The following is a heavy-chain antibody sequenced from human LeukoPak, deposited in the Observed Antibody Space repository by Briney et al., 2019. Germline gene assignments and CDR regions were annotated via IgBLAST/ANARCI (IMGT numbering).Heavy chain of an antibody. D-gene: IGHD2-15*01. J-gene: IGHJ5*02. CDR2: IYSDNT. Sequence: GGSLRLSCTVSGFTVSSNSMSWVRQAPGKGLEWVSFIYSDNTHYSDSVKGRFTISRDNSKNTLYLQMNSLRAEDTAVYYCAKDFDCSGGSCYLAANWFDPWGQGTLVTVSS. V-gene: IGHV3-53*01. CDR3: AKDFDCSGGSCYLAANWFDP. CDR1: GFTVSSNS.